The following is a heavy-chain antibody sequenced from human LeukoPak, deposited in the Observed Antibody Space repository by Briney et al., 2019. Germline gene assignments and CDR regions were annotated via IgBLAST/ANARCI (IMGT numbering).Heavy chain of an antibody. D-gene: IGHD2-15*01. CDR1: GFTFSSYG. Sequence: GGSLRLSCAASGFTFSSYGMSWVRQAPGKGLEWVSAISGSGGSTYYADSVKGRFTISRDNSKNTLYLQMNSLRAEDTAVYYCARDGDCSGGSCHNYYYYMDVWGKGTTVTISS. J-gene: IGHJ6*03. CDR2: ISGSGGST. CDR3: ARDGDCSGGSCHNYYYYMDV. V-gene: IGHV3-23*01.